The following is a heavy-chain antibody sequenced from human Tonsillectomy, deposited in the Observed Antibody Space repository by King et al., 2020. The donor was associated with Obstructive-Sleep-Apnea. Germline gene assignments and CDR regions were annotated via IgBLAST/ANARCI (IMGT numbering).Heavy chain of an antibody. D-gene: IGHD3-3*01. V-gene: IGHV4-34*01. CDR3: ARGDFWSGYSDS. Sequence: VQLQQWGAGLLKPSETLSLTCAVYGGSFSGYYWSWIRQPPGKGLEWIGEINHSGSTNYNPSLKSRVTISVDTSPNQFSLKLSSVTAADTAVYYCARGDFWSGYSDSWGQGTLVTVSS. CDR2: INHSGST. J-gene: IGHJ5*01. CDR1: GGSFSGYY.